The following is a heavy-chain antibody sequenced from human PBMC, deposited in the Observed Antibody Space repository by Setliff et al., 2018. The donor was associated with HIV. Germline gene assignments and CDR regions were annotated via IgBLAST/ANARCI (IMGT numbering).Heavy chain of an antibody. CDR3: ARGSSWQYYYYYYMDV. J-gene: IGHJ6*03. CDR1: GFTFSDYY. CDR2: ISSSGNTI. Sequence: GSLRLSCAASGFTFSDYYMTWMRQAPGKGLEWVSYISSSGNTIYYADSVKGRFTISRDNAKNSLYLQMNSLRAEDTAVYYCARGSSWQYYYYYYMDVWGKGTTVTVSS. V-gene: IGHV3-11*01. D-gene: IGHD6-13*01.